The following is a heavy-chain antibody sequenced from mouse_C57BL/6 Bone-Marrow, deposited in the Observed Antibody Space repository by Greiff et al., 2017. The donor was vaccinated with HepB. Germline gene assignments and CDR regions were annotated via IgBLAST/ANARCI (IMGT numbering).Heavy chain of an antibody. CDR2: ISYDGSN. V-gene: IGHV3-6*01. D-gene: IGHD1-1*01. CDR3: AREGITTVVDPYWYFDV. CDR1: GYSITSGYY. Sequence: DVKLQESGPGLVKPSQSLSLTCSVTGYSITSGYYWNWIRQFPGNKLEWMGYISYDGSNNYNPSLKNRISITRDTSKNQFFLKLNSVTTEDTATYYCAREGITTVVDPYWYFDVWGTGTTVTVSS. J-gene: IGHJ1*03.